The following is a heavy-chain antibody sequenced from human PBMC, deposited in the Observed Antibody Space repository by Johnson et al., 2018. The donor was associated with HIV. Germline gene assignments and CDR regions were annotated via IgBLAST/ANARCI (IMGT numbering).Heavy chain of an antibody. Sequence: VLLVESGGGLVQPGGSLRLSCAASGFTVSRNYMSWVRQAPGKGLEWVSAIYSGDSTYYAASVKGRFTISRDNSKNTLYLQIGSLRAEDPAVYPCSRERPGYGGHAAFDIWGQVTLVTVSS. J-gene: IGHJ3*02. V-gene: IGHV3-66*01. CDR1: GFTVSRNY. CDR3: SRERPGYGGHAAFDI. D-gene: IGHD4-23*01. CDR2: IYSGDST.